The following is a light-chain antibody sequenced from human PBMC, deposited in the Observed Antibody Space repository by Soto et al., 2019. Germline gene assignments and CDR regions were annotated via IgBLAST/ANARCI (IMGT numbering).Light chain of an antibody. CDR2: AAS. Sequence: DLQMTQSPSSVSASVGDSVTITCRASQGISRWLAWYQQKPGKAPNLLIYAASSLHSGVPSRFRGAGSGTEFTLTISSLQPADSATYYCQQDDSFPFTFGPGTTVDI. CDR3: QQDDSFPFT. J-gene: IGKJ3*01. V-gene: IGKV1-12*01. CDR1: QGISRW.